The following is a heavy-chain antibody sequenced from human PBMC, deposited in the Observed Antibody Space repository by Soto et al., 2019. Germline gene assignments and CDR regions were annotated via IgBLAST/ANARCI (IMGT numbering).Heavy chain of an antibody. CDR3: ARNIAGAGTYYYYYGMDV. Sequence: ESGGGVVQPGRSLRLSCAASGFTFSSYAMHWVRQAPGKGLEWVAVISYDGSNKYYADSVKGRFTISRDNSKNTLYLQMNSLRAEDTAVYYCARNIAGAGTYYYYYGMDVWGQGTTVTVSS. J-gene: IGHJ6*02. D-gene: IGHD6-19*01. V-gene: IGHV3-30-3*01. CDR1: GFTFSSYA. CDR2: ISYDGSNK.